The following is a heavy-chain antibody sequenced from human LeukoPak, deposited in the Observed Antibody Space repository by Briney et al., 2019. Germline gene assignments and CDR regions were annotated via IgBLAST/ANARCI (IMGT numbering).Heavy chain of an antibody. CDR3: AIQIVATGSY. CDR2: IWSDGSKK. Sequence: GGSLRLSCAASGFTFSIYGMNWVRQAPGRGLEWVAVIWSDGSKKYYADSVKGRFAISRDNSKKTLYLQMNTLRAEDTAVYYCAIQIVATGSYWGQGTLVTVSS. V-gene: IGHV3-33*01. D-gene: IGHD5-12*01. J-gene: IGHJ4*02. CDR1: GFTFSIYG.